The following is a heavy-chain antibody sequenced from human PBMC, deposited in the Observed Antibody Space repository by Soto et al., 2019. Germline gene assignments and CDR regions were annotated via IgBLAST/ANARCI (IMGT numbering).Heavy chain of an antibody. CDR2: IYHSGST. J-gene: IGHJ4*02. CDR1: GGSISSGGFS. Sequence: LSLTCAVSGGSISSGGFSWSWIRQPPGKGLEWIGYIYHSGSTYYNPSLKSRVTISVDRSKNQFSLKLNSVTAADTAVYYCARGDTFDYWGQGTLVTVSS. V-gene: IGHV4-30-2*01. D-gene: IGHD3-9*01. CDR3: ARGDTFDY.